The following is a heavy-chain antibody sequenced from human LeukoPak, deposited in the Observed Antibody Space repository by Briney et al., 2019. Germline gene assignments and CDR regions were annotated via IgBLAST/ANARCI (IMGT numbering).Heavy chain of an antibody. V-gene: IGHV3-7*01. Sequence: GGSLRLSCAASGFTFSSYWMSWVRQAPGKGLEWVANIKQDGSEKYYVDSVKGRFTISRDNAKNSLYLQMNSLRAEDTAVYYCARVGFGWLQWYFDYWGQGTLVTVSS. D-gene: IGHD5-24*01. CDR3: ARVGFGWLQWYFDY. J-gene: IGHJ4*02. CDR2: IKQDGSEK. CDR1: GFTFSSYW.